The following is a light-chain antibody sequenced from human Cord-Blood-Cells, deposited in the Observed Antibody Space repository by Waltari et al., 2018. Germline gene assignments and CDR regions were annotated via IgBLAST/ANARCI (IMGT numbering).Light chain of an antibody. CDR3: CSYAGSSTLV. CDR2: EGS. Sequence: QSALTQPASVSGSPGQSITISCTGTSSDVGSYNLVSWYQQHPGKAPKLMIYEGSKRPSGVSMRFAGSNAGNTASLTISGLQAEDEADYYCCSYAGSSTLVFGGGTKLTVL. J-gene: IGLJ3*02. CDR1: SSDVGSYNL. V-gene: IGLV2-23*01.